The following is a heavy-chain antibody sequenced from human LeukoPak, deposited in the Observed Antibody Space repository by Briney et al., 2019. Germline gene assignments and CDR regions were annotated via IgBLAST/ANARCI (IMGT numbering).Heavy chain of an antibody. CDR3: ARQYYHDSSGYYFAPDY. V-gene: IGHV1-46*01. J-gene: IGHJ4*02. CDR2: INPSGGST. CDR1: GYTFTSYY. D-gene: IGHD3-22*01. Sequence: ASVKVSCKASGYTFTSYYMHWVRQAPGQGLEWMGIINPSGGSTSYAQKFQGRVTMTRDMSTSTVYMELSSLRSEDTAVYYCARQYYHDSSGYYFAPDYWGQGTLVTVSS.